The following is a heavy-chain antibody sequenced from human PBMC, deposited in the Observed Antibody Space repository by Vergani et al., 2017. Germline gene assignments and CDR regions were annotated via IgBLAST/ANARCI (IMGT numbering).Heavy chain of an antibody. CDR2: ITGSSTI. Sequence: EVQLVESGGGLVQPGGSLRLSCAASGFTFSSYSMNWVRQAPGKGLEWVSYITGSSTIYYADSVKGRFTISRDNAKNSLYLQMNSLRAEDTAVYYCARLLGTMVRGYGMDVWGQGTTVTVSS. CDR1: GFTFSSYS. D-gene: IGHD3-10*01. CDR3: ARLLGTMVRGYGMDV. V-gene: IGHV3-48*01. J-gene: IGHJ6*02.